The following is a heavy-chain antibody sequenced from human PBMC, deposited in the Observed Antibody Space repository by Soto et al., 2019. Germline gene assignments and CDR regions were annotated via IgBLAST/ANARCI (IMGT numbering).Heavy chain of an antibody. D-gene: IGHD3-9*01. J-gene: IGHJ4*02. Sequence: QITLKESGPTLVRPTQTLTLTCAFSGFSLSTSGVGVGWIRQPPGKALEWLAVIYWDDSKNYSPSLRSRLTITKDTSKNQVFLTMTNMDPIDTGTYYCAHEGPEDWPFDYWGQGTLVTVSS. CDR1: GFSLSTSGVG. CDR2: IYWDDSK. CDR3: AHEGPEDWPFDY. V-gene: IGHV2-5*02.